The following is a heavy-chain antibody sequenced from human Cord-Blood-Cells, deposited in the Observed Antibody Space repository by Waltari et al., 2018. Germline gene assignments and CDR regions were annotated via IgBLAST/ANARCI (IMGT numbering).Heavy chain of an antibody. V-gene: IGHV4-38-2*01. Sequence: QVQLQESGPGLVKPSETRSLTCAVSGYSLSSGYYWGGIRQPPGKGLVWIGSIYHSGSTYYNPSLKSRVTISVDTSKNQFSLKLSSVTAADTAVYYCARYSGGFDYWGQGTLVTVSS. D-gene: IGHD3-16*01. CDR2: IYHSGST. CDR1: GYSLSSGYY. CDR3: ARYSGGFDY. J-gene: IGHJ4*02.